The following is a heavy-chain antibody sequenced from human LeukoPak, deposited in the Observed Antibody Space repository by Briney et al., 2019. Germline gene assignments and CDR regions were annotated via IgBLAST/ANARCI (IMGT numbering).Heavy chain of an antibody. V-gene: IGHV3-53*05. J-gene: IGHJ3*02. Sequence: GGSLRLSCAASGFTVSSNYMSWVPQAPGKGLEWVSVIYSGGSIYYADSVKGRFTISRDNSKNTLYLQMNSLRAEDTAVYYCAREISRTGAFDIWGQGTMVTVSS. CDR2: IYSGGSI. D-gene: IGHD3-3*02. CDR3: AREISRTGAFDI. CDR1: GFTVSSNY.